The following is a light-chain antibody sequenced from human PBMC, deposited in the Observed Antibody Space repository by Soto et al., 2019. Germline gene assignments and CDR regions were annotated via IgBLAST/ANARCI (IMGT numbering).Light chain of an antibody. CDR3: QQRGDWPPIT. V-gene: IGKV3-11*01. J-gene: IGKJ5*01. CDR1: QSVSNN. Sequence: EIVMTQSPATLSVSPGERVTLSCRASQSVSNNLVWYQQKPGQAPRLLMYGSSIRTTGIPARFSGSGSGTDFTLTISSLEPEDFAVYYCQQRGDWPPITFGQGTRLEIK. CDR2: GSS.